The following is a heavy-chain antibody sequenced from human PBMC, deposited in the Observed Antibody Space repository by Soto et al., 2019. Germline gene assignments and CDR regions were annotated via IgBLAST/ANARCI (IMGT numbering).Heavy chain of an antibody. Sequence: VASVKVSCKXSGYTLTELSMHWVRQAPGKGLEWMGGFDPEDGETIYAQKFQGRVTMTEDTSTDTAYMGLSSLRSEDTAVYYCATSLKLRFLEWLSLNWFDPWGQGTLVTVSS. CDR2: FDPEDGET. CDR3: ATSLKLRFLEWLSLNWFDP. D-gene: IGHD3-3*01. V-gene: IGHV1-24*01. CDR1: GYTLTELS. J-gene: IGHJ5*02.